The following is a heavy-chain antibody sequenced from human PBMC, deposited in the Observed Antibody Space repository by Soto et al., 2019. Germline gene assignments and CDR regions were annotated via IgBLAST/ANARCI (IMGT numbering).Heavy chain of an antibody. CDR2: ITGSGTYT. Sequence: GGSLRLSCAASGFTFSTYSMNWVRQAPGKGLEWVSSITGSGTYTYYADSVKGRFTISRGNAKNSLYLQMNGLRVEDTAVYYCAKDPNYDFWSGYSGSGWFDPWGQGTLVTVSS. V-gene: IGHV3-21*01. CDR3: AKDPNYDFWSGYSGSGWFDP. D-gene: IGHD3-3*01. CDR1: GFTFSTYS. J-gene: IGHJ5*02.